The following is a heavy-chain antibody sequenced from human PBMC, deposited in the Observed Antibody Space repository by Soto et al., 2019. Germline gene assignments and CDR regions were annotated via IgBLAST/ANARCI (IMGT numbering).Heavy chain of an antibody. CDR2: IYTSGRT. CDR3: ARDRREQWLLYHWVDP. Sequence: SETLSLTCAVCGGSISSYDWGWIREPAGKGLEWIARIYTSGRTNYNPSLKSRVTLSVDTSQNQFSLKLSSVTAADTAVYYCARDRREQWLLYHWVDPWGQGTRVTVS. J-gene: IGHJ5*02. D-gene: IGHD6-19*01. CDR1: GGSISSYD. V-gene: IGHV4-4*07.